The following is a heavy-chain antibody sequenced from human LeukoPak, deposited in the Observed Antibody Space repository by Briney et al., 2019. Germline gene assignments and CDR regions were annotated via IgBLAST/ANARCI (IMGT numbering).Heavy chain of an antibody. V-gene: IGHV3-7*05. Sequence: GGSLRLSCAPSGFTFSSYWMSWVRQAPGKGLEWVANIKQDGSEKYYVDSVKGRFTISRDNAKNSLYLQMNSLRAEDTAVYYCARGRSYLDVWGQGTTVTVSS. J-gene: IGHJ6*02. D-gene: IGHD1-26*01. CDR3: ARGRSYLDV. CDR1: GFTFSSYW. CDR2: IKQDGSEK.